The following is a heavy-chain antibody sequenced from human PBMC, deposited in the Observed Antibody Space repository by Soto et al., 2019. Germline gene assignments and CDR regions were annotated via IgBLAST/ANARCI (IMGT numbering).Heavy chain of an antibody. CDR1: GYTFTGHY. V-gene: IGHV1-2*02. Sequence: ASGKVSCKASGYTFTGHYIHWVRQAPEQGPEWMGEIGPESGATRYAQKFQGRVTMTRDTSITTVYMELNNLSPDGTAVYYCGRGRSGQIVVFYWGQGTPVTVSS. CDR2: IGPESGAT. J-gene: IGHJ4*02. D-gene: IGHD1-26*01. CDR3: GRGRSGQIVVFY.